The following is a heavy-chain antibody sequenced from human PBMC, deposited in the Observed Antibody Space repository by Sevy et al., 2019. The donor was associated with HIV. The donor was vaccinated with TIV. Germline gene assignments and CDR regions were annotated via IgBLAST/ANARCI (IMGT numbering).Heavy chain of an antibody. Sequence: ASVKVSCKASGYTFTGYYMHWVRQAPGQGLEWMGWINPNSGGTNYAQKFQGRVTMTRDTSISTAYMELSRLRSDDTAVYYCARDRCSSTSCFGYYNYGMDVWGQGTTVTVSS. J-gene: IGHJ6*02. CDR2: INPNSGGT. V-gene: IGHV1-2*02. D-gene: IGHD2-2*01. CDR1: GYTFTGYY. CDR3: ARDRCSSTSCFGYYNYGMDV.